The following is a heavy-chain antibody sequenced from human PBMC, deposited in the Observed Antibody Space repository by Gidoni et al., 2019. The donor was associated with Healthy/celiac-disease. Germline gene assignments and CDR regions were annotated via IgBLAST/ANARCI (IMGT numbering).Heavy chain of an antibody. V-gene: IGHV4-39*07. CDR3: ARWGDANGVFDY. Sequence: QLQLQESGPGLVKPSETLSLTCTVSGGSISSSVHYWGWIRQPPGKGLEWIGSIYFSGSTNYDLSLKSRVTISVDTYKNQFSLKLRSVTAADTAVYYCARWGDANGVFDYWGQGTLVTVSS. D-gene: IGHD3-10*01. CDR2: IYFSGST. CDR1: GGSISSSVHY. J-gene: IGHJ4*02.